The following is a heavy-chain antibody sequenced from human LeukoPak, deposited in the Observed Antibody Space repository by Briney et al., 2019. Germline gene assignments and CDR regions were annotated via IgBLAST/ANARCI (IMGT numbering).Heavy chain of an antibody. CDR3: ARGLFLSGYLDAFDL. J-gene: IGHJ3*01. D-gene: IGHD3-22*01. CDR1: GFIASNKY. V-gene: IGHV3-53*01. CDR2: IYSDGRT. Sequence: GGSLRLSCAASGFIASNKYMTWVRQAPGKGLERVSLIYSDGRTYYADSVRGRCTISRDNSKNTLYVQMNSLRVEDTAVYYCARGLFLSGYLDAFDLWGQGTVVTVSS.